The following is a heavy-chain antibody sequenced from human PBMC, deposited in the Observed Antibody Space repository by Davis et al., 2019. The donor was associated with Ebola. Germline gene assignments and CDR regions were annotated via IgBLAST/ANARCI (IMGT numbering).Heavy chain of an antibody. CDR3: ARRQQLPRGYNYYGMDV. V-gene: IGHV3-30-3*01. CDR2: ISYDGSNK. J-gene: IGHJ6*04. Sequence: GGSLRLSCAASGFTFSSYAMHWVRQAPGKGLEWVAVISYDGSNKYYADSVKGRFTISRDNSKNTLYLQMNSLRAEDTAVYYCARRQQLPRGYNYYGMDVWGKGTTVTVSS. CDR1: GFTFSSYA. D-gene: IGHD6-13*01.